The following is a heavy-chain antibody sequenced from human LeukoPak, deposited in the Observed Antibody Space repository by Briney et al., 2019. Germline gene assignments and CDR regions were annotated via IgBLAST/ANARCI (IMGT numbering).Heavy chain of an antibody. CDR3: ARDPTTVVTLPYYFDF. D-gene: IGHD4-23*01. J-gene: IGHJ4*02. CDR1: GGSFSGYH. Sequence: SETLSLTCAVHGGSFSGYHWNWIRQSPEKGLEWIGGINDRGHTNYNPSLKSRATISVDTSKKQFSLRLSSVTAADTAVYYCARDPTTVVTLPYYFDFWGQGTLVAVSS. CDR2: INDRGHT. V-gene: IGHV4-34*01.